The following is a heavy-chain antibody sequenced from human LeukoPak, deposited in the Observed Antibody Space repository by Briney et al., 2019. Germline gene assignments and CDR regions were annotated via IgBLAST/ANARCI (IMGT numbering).Heavy chain of an antibody. V-gene: IGHV3-48*03. CDR3: ARVPYYAFWSGYTLDI. CDR1: GFTFGSYE. D-gene: IGHD3-3*01. J-gene: IGHJ3*02. Sequence: GGSLRLSCAASGFTFGSYEMTWVRQAPGKGLEWVSYIGTSGSTIYYADSVKGRFTISRDNAENSLYLQMNSLRAEDTAVYYCARVPYYAFWSGYTLDIWGQGTMVTVSS. CDR2: IGTSGSTI.